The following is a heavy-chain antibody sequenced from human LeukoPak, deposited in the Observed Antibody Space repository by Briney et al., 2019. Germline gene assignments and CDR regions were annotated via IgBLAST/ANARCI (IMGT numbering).Heavy chain of an antibody. CDR3: AKERSGSLGSGFDP. D-gene: IGHD3-10*01. V-gene: IGHV3-20*04. J-gene: IGHJ5*02. CDR1: GFTFDDYG. CDR2: INWNGGST. Sequence: GGSLRLSCAASGFTFDDYGMSWVRQAPGKGLEWVSGINWNGGSTGYADSVKGRFTISRDNSKNTLYLQMNSLRAEDTAVYYCAKERSGSLGSGFDPWGQGTLVTVSS.